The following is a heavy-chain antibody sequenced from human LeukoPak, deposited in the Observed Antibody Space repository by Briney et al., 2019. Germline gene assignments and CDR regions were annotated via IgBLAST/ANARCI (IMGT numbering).Heavy chain of an antibody. Sequence: SETLSLTCDVSGHSIGSGYFWGWIRQPPGKGLEWIGSIYHSGSPYYNPSLKSRVAMSVDTSKNQFSLNLSSVTAADTAVYYCAGTFGSSGYYRIDSWGQGALVTVSS. CDR3: AGTFGSSGYYRIDS. J-gene: IGHJ4*02. CDR1: GHSIGSGYF. D-gene: IGHD3-22*01. CDR2: IYHSGSP. V-gene: IGHV4-38-2*01.